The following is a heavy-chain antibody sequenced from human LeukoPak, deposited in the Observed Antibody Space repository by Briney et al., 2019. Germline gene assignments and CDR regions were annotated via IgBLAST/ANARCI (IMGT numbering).Heavy chain of an antibody. CDR1: GFTFSNYP. V-gene: IGHV3-64*01. J-gene: IGHJ4*02. Sequence: GGSLRLSCAASGFTFSNYPMHWVRQAPGKGLEYVSAISINEDSTYYANSVKGRFTISRDNTKNTLYPQMGSLGAEDMAVYYCARAYYDSGGYYYDYWGQGTLVTVSS. D-gene: IGHD3-22*01. CDR3: ARAYYDSGGYYYDY. CDR2: ISINEDST.